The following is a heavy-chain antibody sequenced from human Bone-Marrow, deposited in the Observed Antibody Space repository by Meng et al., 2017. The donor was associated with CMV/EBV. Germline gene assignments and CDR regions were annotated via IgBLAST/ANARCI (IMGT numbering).Heavy chain of an antibody. D-gene: IGHD6-6*01. CDR3: AKDKVAARGCFDY. CDR1: GFTFDDYA. CDR2: ISWNSGSI. Sequence: SLKISCAASGFTFDDYAMHWVRQAPGKGLEWVSGISWNSGSIGYADSVKGRFTISRDNAKNSLYLQMNSLRAEDTALYYCAKDKVAARGCFDYRGQGTLVTVSS. V-gene: IGHV3-9*01. J-gene: IGHJ4*02.